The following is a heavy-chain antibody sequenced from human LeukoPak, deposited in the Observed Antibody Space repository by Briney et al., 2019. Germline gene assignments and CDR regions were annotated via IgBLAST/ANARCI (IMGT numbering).Heavy chain of an antibody. CDR1: GFTFDDYA. CDR2: ISGDGGST. D-gene: IGHD3-10*01. Sequence: PGGSLRLSCAASGFTFDDYAMHWVRQAPGKGLEWVSLISGDGGSTYYADSVKGRFTISRDNSKNSLYLQMNSLRTEDTALYYCAKDLFCGSGSYHNWFDPWSQGTLVTVSS. V-gene: IGHV3-43*02. J-gene: IGHJ5*02. CDR3: AKDLFCGSGSYHNWFDP.